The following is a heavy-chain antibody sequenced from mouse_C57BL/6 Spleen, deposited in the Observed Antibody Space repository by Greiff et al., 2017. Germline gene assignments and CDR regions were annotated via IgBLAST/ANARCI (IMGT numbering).Heavy chain of an antibody. CDR2: ISSGSSTI. Sequence: EVKLVESGGGLVKPGGSLKLSCAASGFTFSDYGMHWVRQAPEKGLEWVAYISSGSSTIYYADTVKGRFTIARDNAKNTLFLQVTSLRSEATAMYYCARLGRGYFDYWGQGTTLTVSS. CDR1: GFTFSDYG. CDR3: ARLGRGYFDY. V-gene: IGHV5-17*01. J-gene: IGHJ2*01. D-gene: IGHD4-1*01.